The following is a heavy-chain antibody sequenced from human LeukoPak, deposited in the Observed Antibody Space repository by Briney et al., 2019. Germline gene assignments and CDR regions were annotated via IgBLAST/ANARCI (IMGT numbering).Heavy chain of an antibody. CDR2: IIPIFGTA. D-gene: IGHD5-18*01. CDR1: GGTFSSYA. J-gene: IGHJ4*02. Sequence: SVKVSCKASGGTFSSYAISWVRQAPGQGLEWMGGIIPIFGTANYAQKFQGRVTITADESTSTAYMELSSLRSEDTAVYYCAGQRRRGYSYGLFDYWGQGTLVTVSS. V-gene: IGHV1-69*01. CDR3: AGQRRRGYSYGLFDY.